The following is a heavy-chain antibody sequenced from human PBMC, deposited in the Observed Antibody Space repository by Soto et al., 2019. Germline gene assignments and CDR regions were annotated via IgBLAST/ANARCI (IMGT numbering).Heavy chain of an antibody. CDR1: GGSISSYY. CDR2: IYYSGST. Sequence: SETLSLTCTVSGGSISSYYWSWIRQPPGKGLEWIGYIYYSGSTNYNPSLKSRVTISVDTSKNQFSLKLSSVTAADTAVYYCARGWFWSGVMTFDYWGQGTLVTVSS. V-gene: IGHV4-59*01. J-gene: IGHJ4*02. CDR3: ARGWFWSGVMTFDY. D-gene: IGHD3-3*01.